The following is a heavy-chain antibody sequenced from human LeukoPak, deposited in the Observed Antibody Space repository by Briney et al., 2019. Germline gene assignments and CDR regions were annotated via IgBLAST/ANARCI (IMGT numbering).Heavy chain of an antibody. CDR1: GYTFTSYY. J-gene: IGHJ5*02. V-gene: IGHV1-46*01. CDR3: ARAGAVVDNWFDP. CDR2: INPSGGST. Sequence: GASVKVSCKASGYTFTSYYIHWVRQAPGQGLEWMGIINPSGGSTSYAQKFQGRVTMTRDTSTTTAYMELRSLRSDDTAVYYCARAGAVVDNWFDPWGQGTLVTVSS. D-gene: IGHD2-15*01.